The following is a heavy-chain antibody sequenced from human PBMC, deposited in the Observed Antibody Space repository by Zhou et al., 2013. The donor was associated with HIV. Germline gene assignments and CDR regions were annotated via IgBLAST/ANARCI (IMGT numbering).Heavy chain of an antibody. J-gene: IGHJ6*03. V-gene: IGHV4-4*07. CDR3: ARDWIYGDYYYYYMDV. D-gene: IGHD4-17*01. CDR1: GGSISSYY. Sequence: QVQLQESGPGLVKPSETLSLTCTVSGGSISSYYWSWIRQPAGKGLEWIGRIYTSGSTNYNPSLKSRVTMSVDTSKNQFSLKLDSVTAADTAVYYCARDWIYGDYYYYYMDVWGQRDHGHRL. CDR2: IYTSGST.